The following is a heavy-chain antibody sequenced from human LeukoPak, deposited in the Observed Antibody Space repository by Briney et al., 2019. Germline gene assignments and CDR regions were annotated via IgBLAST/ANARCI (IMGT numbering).Heavy chain of an antibody. CDR2: TYTSGTT. V-gene: IGHV4-4*07. Sequence: SETLSLTCSVSGGPINNYYWSWIRQPAGKGLEWIGRTYTSGTTNYNPSLKSRVTISVDTSKNQFSLKLSSVTAADTAVYYCARRRTSGGIAVARQKYYFDYWGQGTLVTVSS. D-gene: IGHD6-19*01. CDR1: GGPINNYY. J-gene: IGHJ4*02. CDR3: ARRRTSGGIAVARQKYYFDY.